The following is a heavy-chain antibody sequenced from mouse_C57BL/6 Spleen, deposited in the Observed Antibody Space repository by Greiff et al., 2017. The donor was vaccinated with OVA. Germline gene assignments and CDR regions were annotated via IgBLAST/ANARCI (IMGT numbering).Heavy chain of an antibody. CDR2: IYPRSGNT. CDR3: ARDSTAQAKNAMDY. D-gene: IGHD3-2*02. J-gene: IGHJ4*01. Sequence: QVHVKQSGAELARPGASVKLSCKASGYTFTSYGISWVKQRTGQGLEWIGEIYPRSGNTYYNEKFKGKATLTADKSSSTAYMELRSLTSEDSAVYFCARDSTAQAKNAMDYWGQGTSVTVSS. CDR1: GYTFTSYG. V-gene: IGHV1-81*01.